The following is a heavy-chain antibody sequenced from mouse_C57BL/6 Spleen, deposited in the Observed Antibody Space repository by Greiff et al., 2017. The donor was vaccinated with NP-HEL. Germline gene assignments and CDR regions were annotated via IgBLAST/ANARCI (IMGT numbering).Heavy chain of an antibody. D-gene: IGHD1-1*01. CDR2: INPNNGGT. V-gene: IGHV1-22*01. Sequence: EVQLQQSGPELVKPGASVKMSCKASGYTFTDYNMHWVKQSHGKSLEWIGYINPNNGGTSYNQKFKGKATLTVNKSSSTAYMELRSLTSEDSAVYYCAEGGYYYGSSPWFAYWGQGTLVTVSA. CDR1: GYTFTDYN. J-gene: IGHJ3*01. CDR3: AEGGYYYGSSPWFAY.